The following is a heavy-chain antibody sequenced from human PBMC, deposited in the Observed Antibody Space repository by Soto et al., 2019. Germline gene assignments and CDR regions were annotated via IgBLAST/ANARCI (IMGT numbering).Heavy chain of an antibody. Sequence: PGGSLRLSCAASGFAFSTSWMSWVRQAPGKGLEWVAIINPDGRDKNFVDSVKGRFSISRDNAKYSLYLQMNSLRADDTAVYYCARDPDWGALDLWGQGTLVTVSS. V-gene: IGHV3-7*01. CDR3: ARDPDWGALDL. CDR2: INPDGRDK. CDR1: GFAFSTSW. J-gene: IGHJ3*01. D-gene: IGHD3-9*01.